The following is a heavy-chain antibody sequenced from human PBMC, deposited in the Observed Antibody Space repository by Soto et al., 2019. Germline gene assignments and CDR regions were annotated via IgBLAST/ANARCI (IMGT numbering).Heavy chain of an antibody. J-gene: IGHJ4*02. CDR1: GFTFSSYW. V-gene: IGHV3-7*05. CDR2: IKQDGSEK. CDR3: ARGGHYYDSSGYGVFDY. D-gene: IGHD3-22*01. Sequence: EVQLVESGGGLVQPGGSLRLSCAASGFTFSSYWMSWVRQAPGKGLEGVANIKQDGSEKYYVDSVKGRFTISRDNAKNSLYLQMNSLRAEDTAVYYCARGGHYYDSSGYGVFDYWGQGTLVTVSS.